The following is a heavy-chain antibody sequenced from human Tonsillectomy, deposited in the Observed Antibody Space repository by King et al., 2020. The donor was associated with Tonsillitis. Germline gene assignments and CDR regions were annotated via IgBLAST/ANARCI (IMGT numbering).Heavy chain of an antibody. Sequence: VQLVESGGGLIQPGGSLRLSCAAYGFTVSSNYMSWVRQAPGKGLEWVSFIYGGGNTYYADSVKGRFTISRDNSINTLYLQMNSLRAEDTAVYYCARGAAAGMGFSNYFDYWGQGTLVTASS. CDR3: ARGAAAGMGFSNYFDY. J-gene: IGHJ4*02. V-gene: IGHV3-53*01. D-gene: IGHD6-13*01. CDR2: IYGGGNT. CDR1: GFTVSSNY.